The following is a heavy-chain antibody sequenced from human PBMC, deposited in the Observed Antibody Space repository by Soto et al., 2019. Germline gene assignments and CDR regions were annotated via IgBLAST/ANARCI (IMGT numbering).Heavy chain of an antibody. CDR2: IYYNGST. CDR1: RGSISSYC. J-gene: IGHJ6*02. V-gene: IGHV4-59*01. D-gene: IGHD5-12*01. CDR3: ARDRPARASGYPLSPPYYYYVMDV. Sequence: QVQLQESAPGLVKPSETLSLTCTVSRGSISSYCWSWIRQPPGKGMEWIGYIYYNGSTNYNPSLKSRVTISVDTSKNQFSLKLSSVTAADTAVYYCARDRPARASGYPLSPPYYYYVMDVWGQGTTVTVSS.